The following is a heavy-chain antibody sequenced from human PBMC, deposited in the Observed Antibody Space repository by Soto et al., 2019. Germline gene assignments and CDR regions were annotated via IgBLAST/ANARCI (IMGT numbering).Heavy chain of an antibody. Sequence: QVQLVQSGAEVKKPGSSVKVSCKASGGTFSSYAISWVRQAPGQGLEWMGGIIPIFGTANYAQKFQGRVTITADEATSTAYMELSSLRSEDTAVYYCARSGSPEPRSSGWYSYWGQGTLVTVSS. V-gene: IGHV1-69*12. J-gene: IGHJ4*02. D-gene: IGHD6-19*01. CDR1: GGTFSSYA. CDR3: ARSGSPEPRSSGWYSY. CDR2: IIPIFGTA.